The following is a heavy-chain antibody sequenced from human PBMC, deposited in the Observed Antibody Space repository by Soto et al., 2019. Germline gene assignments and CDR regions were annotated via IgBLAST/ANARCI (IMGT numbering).Heavy chain of an antibody. CDR3: ARARVGQSHLDSKPYYYYAMDV. D-gene: IGHD4-4*01. V-gene: IGHV4-59*01. J-gene: IGHJ6*02. CDR2: IFYSGST. CDR1: RASINHFY. Sequence: PTETLSLTCTVSRASINHFYWSCIRQPPGKGLEWIGFIFYSGSTNYNPSLKSRVTISVDPSKNQFSLRLRSVTAADTAIYYCARARVGQSHLDSKPYYYYAMDVWGQATKVSVSS.